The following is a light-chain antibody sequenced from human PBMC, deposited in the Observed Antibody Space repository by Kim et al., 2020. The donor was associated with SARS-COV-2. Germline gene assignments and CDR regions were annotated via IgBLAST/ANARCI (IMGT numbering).Light chain of an antibody. V-gene: IGLV3-19*01. J-gene: IGLJ1*01. Sequence: SSELTLDPAVSVALGQTVRITCQGDSLRRFYASWYQLKPGQAPVFVVYGKNNRPSGIPDRFSGSSSGNTASLTITGAQAEDEADYYCNSRDSSGNSYVFGTGTKVTVL. CDR1: SLRRFY. CDR2: GKN. CDR3: NSRDSSGNSYV.